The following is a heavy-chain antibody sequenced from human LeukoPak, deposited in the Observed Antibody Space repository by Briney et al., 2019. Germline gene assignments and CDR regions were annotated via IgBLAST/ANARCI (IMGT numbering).Heavy chain of an antibody. CDR1: GFAVGSNY. J-gene: IGHJ4*02. CDR3: AKDAGPQQLVFFDS. D-gene: IGHD6-6*01. CDR2: IYSGGAI. Sequence: GGSLRLSCVASGFAVGSNYMSWVRQAPGKGLEWVPLIYSGGAIRYADSVKGRFTISRDNSRSTLYLQMNSLRAEDTAVYYCAKDAGPQQLVFFDSWGQGTLVTVSS. V-gene: IGHV3-53*01.